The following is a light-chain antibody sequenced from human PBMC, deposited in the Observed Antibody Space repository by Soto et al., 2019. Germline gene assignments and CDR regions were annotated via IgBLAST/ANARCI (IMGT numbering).Light chain of an antibody. J-gene: IGKJ5*01. CDR2: GAS. Sequence: EIVMTQSPATLSVSPGERATLSCGASQSVSNNLAWYQQKPGQAPRLLIHGASTRATGIPARFSGSGSGTEFTLTISSLQSEDFAVYYCQQYNNWPITFGQGTRLEIK. CDR3: QQYNNWPIT. CDR1: QSVSNN. V-gene: IGKV3-15*01.